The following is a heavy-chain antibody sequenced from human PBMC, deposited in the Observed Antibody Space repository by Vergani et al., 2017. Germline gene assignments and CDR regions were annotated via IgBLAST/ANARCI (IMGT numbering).Heavy chain of an antibody. CDR1: GYTFTSYD. D-gene: IGHD6-13*01. J-gene: IGHJ5*02. CDR3: AKAGAAAGTWELPRNWFDP. CDR2: MNPNSGNT. Sequence: QVQLVQSGAEVKKPGASVKVSCKASGYTFTSYDINWVRQATGQGLEWMGWMNPNSGNTGYAQKFQGRVTMTRNTSISTAYMELSSLRAEDSALYYCAKAGAAAGTWELPRNWFDPWGQGTLVTVSS. V-gene: IGHV1-8*01.